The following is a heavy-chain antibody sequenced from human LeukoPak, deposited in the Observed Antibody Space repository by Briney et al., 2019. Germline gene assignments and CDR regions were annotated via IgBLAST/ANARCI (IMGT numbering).Heavy chain of an antibody. CDR1: GFTFSSYA. CDR2: ISYDGSNK. CDR3: ARDRGNDYGDYVRAFDI. J-gene: IGHJ3*02. V-gene: IGHV3-30*14. D-gene: IGHD4-17*01. Sequence: GESLRLSCAASGFTFSSYAMHWVRQAPGKGLEWVAVISYDGSNKYYADSVKGRFTISRDNSKNTLYLQMNSLRAEDMAVYYCARDRGNDYGDYVRAFDIWGQGTMVTVSS.